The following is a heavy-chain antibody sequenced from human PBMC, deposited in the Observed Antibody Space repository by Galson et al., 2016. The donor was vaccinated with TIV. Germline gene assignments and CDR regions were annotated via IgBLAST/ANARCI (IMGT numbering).Heavy chain of an antibody. J-gene: IGHJ4*02. D-gene: IGHD2-2*01. CDR2: INTNTGNP. CDR1: EYTFTNYV. V-gene: IGHV7-4-1*02. CDR3: ASPPAYCSSSSCYYSFEY. Sequence: SVKVSCKASEYTFTNYVMNWVRQAPGQGLEWMGWINTNTGNPTYAQGFTGRFAFSLDTSVSTAYLQISSLKAEDTAVYYCASPPAYCSSSSCYYSFEYWGQGTWSPSP.